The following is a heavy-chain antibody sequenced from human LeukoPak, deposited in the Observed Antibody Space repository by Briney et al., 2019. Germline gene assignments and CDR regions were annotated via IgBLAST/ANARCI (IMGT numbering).Heavy chain of an antibody. Sequence: GESLKISCKGSGYRFSSYWIGWVCQMPGKGLEWMGIIYPGDSDTRYSPSFQGQVTISVDKSVSTAYLQWNSLTASDTATYYCARLRARTVDHIDYWGQGTLVTVSS. CDR3: ARLRARTVDHIDY. J-gene: IGHJ4*02. CDR2: IYPGDSDT. CDR1: GYRFSSYW. V-gene: IGHV5-51*01. D-gene: IGHD4-11*01.